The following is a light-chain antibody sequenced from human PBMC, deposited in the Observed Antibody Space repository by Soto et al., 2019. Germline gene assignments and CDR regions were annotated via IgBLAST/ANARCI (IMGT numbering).Light chain of an antibody. V-gene: IGKV1-5*03. CDR1: QSISVW. CDR3: QQYNSYST. CDR2: KAS. J-gene: IGKJ1*01. Sequence: DIQMTQYPSTLSASVGDRVTITCRASQSISVWLAWYQQKAGKAPNLLIYKASRLESGVPSRFSGSGSGTEFTLTISSLQPEDFASYYCQQYNSYSTFGQGTKVDI.